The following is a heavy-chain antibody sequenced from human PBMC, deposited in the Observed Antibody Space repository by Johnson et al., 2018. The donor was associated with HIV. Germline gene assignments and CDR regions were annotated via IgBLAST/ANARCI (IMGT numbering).Heavy chain of an antibody. CDR2: LSWNSGSI. V-gene: IGHV3-9*01. J-gene: IGHJ3*02. D-gene: IGHD2-15*01. Sequence: VQLVESGGGLVQPGRYLRLSCAASGFTFDDYAMHWVRQAPGKGLEWVSGLSWNSGSIGYADSVKGRFTLSRDNAKNSRYLQMNSLRAGDTALYYCAKGATSGAHDAFDIWGQGTMVTVSS. CDR1: GFTFDDYA. CDR3: AKGATSGAHDAFDI.